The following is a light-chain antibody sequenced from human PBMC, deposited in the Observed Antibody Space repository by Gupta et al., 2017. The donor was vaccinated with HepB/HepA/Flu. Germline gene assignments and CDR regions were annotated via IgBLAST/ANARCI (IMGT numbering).Light chain of an antibody. CDR3: RGQNSSRFT. CDR2: AAS. Sequence: DIQMTQSPSSLSASLGDRVTITCRASQGIRNDLGWYQQKPVKAPKRLIYAASRVKSGVPSRSSGSGSVTEFTLTISSRHPEDFATYYCRGQNSSRFTFGHGTKVDIK. CDR1: QGIRND. J-gene: IGKJ3*01. V-gene: IGKV1-17*01.